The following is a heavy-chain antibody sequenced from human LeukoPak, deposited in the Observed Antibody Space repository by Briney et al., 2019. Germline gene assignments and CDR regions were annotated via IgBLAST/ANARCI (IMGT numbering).Heavy chain of an antibody. CDR1: GGSISSSSYY. J-gene: IGHJ6*02. V-gene: IGHV4-39*07. D-gene: IGHD3-10*01. Sequence: SETLSLTCTVSGGSISSSSYYWGWIRQPPGKGLEWIGSIYYSGSTYYNPSLKSRVTISVDTSKNQFSLKLSSVTAADTAVYYCARGLILGSGPYYYYGMDVWGQGTTVTVSS. CDR3: ARGLILGSGPYYYYGMDV. CDR2: IYYSGST.